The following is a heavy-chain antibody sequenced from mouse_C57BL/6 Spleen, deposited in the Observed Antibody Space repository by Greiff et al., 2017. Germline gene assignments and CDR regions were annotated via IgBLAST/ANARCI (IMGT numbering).Heavy chain of an antibody. J-gene: IGHJ2*01. CDR2: IYPRSGNT. CDR1: GYTFTSYG. V-gene: IGHV1-81*01. D-gene: IGHD3-2*02. CDR3: ARWTAQATGDY. Sequence: QVQLKESGAELARPGASVKLSCKASGYTFTSYGISWVKQRTGQGLEWIGEIYPRSGNTYYNEEFKGKATLTADKSSSTAYMELRSLTSEDSAVYFCARWTAQATGDYWGQGTTLTVSS.